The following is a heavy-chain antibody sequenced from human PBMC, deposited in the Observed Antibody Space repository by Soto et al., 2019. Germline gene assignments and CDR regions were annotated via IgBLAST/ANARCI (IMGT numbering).Heavy chain of an antibody. D-gene: IGHD5-18*01. V-gene: IGHV3-53*04. J-gene: IGHJ4*02. CDR3: ASYSYGPDY. CDR1: GFTVSSNY. Sequence: EVQLVESGGGLVQPGGSLRLSCAASGFTVSSNYMSWVRQAPGKGLEWVSVIYSGGSTYYADSVKGRFTISRHNSKKTLYLQMNSLGAEEPAVYYCASYSYGPDYWGEGTLVTVSS. CDR2: IYSGGST.